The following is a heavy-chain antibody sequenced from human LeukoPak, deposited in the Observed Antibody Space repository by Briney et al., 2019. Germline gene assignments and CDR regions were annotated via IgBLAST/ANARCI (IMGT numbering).Heavy chain of an antibody. D-gene: IGHD3-9*01. J-gene: IGHJ4*02. Sequence: GGSLRLSCAASGFTFDDYAMHWVRQAPGKGLEWVSGISWNSGSIGYAGSVKGRFTISRDNAKNSLYLQMNSLRAEDTALYYCAKDSDYDILTGYTDWGQGTLVIVSS. CDR3: AKDSDYDILTGYTD. V-gene: IGHV3-9*01. CDR2: ISWNSGSI. CDR1: GFTFDDYA.